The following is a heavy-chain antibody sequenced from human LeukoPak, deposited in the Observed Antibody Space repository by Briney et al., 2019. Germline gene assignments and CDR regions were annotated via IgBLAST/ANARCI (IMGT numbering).Heavy chain of an antibody. D-gene: IGHD2-15*01. CDR1: GFTFSSYA. V-gene: IGHV3-30*04. J-gene: IGHJ5*02. Sequence: GGSLRLSCAASGFTFSSYAMHWVRQAPGKGLEWVAVISYDGSNKYYADSVKGRFTISRDNSKNTLYLQMSSLRAEDTAVYYCASLDSRIVVGVAWGQGTLVTVSS. CDR2: ISYDGSNK. CDR3: ASLDSRIVVGVA.